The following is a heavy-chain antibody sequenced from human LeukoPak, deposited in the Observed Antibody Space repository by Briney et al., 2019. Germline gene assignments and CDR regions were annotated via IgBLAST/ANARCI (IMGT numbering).Heavy chain of an antibody. V-gene: IGHV1-46*01. Sequence: ASVKVSCKASGYTFTSYYMHWVRQAPGQGLEWMGIINPSGGSTSYAQKFQGRVTMTRDTSTSTVYMELSSLRSEDTAVYYCASQPHWNDDAFDIWGQGTMVTVSS. D-gene: IGHD1-1*01. CDR2: INPSGGST. CDR3: ASQPHWNDDAFDI. J-gene: IGHJ3*02. CDR1: GYTFTSYY.